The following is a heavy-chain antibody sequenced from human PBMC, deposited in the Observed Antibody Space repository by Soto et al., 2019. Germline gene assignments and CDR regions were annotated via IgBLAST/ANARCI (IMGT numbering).Heavy chain of an antibody. J-gene: IGHJ6*02. CDR3: ARWPDGYYYYGMDV. V-gene: IGHV1-8*01. Sequence: QVQLVQSGAEVKKPGASVKVSCKASGYTFTSYDINWVRQATGQGLEWMGWMNPNSGNTGYAQKFQGRVTMTRNTSISTAYMELSSLKSEDTAVYYCARWPDGYYYYGMDVWGQGTTVTVSS. CDR2: MNPNSGNT. CDR1: GYTFTSYD.